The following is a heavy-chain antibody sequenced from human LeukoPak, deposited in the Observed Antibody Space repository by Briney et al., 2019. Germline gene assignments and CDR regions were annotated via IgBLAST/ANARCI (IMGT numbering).Heavy chain of an antibody. V-gene: IGHV1-69*13. CDR2: IIPIFGTA. CDR3: ARGQSLGYCSSTSCPSEY. D-gene: IGHD2-2*01. J-gene: IGHJ4*02. Sequence: SVKVSCKASGGTFSSYAISWVRQALGQGLEWMGGIIPIFGTANYAQKFQGRVTITADESTSTAYMELSSLRSEDTAVYYCARGQSLGYCSSTSCPSEYWGQGTLVTVSS. CDR1: GGTFSSYA.